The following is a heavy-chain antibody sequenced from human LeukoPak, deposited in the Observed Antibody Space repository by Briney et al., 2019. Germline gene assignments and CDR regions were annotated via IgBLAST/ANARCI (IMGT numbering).Heavy chain of an antibody. Sequence: PGGSLRLSCAASGFTFSSYSMNWVRQAPGKGLEWVSSISSSSSYIHYADSVKGRFTISRDNAKNSLNLQMNSLRAEDTAVYYCAREAAISEGWFDPWGQGTLVTVSS. CDR3: AREAAISEGWFDP. CDR2: ISSSSSYI. D-gene: IGHD5-18*01. CDR1: GFTFSSYS. J-gene: IGHJ5*02. V-gene: IGHV3-21*01.